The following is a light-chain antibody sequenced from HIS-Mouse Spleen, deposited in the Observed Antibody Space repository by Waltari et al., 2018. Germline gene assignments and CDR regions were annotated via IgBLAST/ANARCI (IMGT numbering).Light chain of an antibody. CDR2: EGS. Sequence: QSALTQPASVSGSPGQSLTISCTGTSSDVRRYNLVSWYQQHPGKAPKLMIYEGSKRPSGVSNRFSGSKSGNTASLTISGLQAEDEADYYCCSYAGSSTFEVFGGGTKLTVL. CDR1: SSDVRRYNL. CDR3: CSYAGSSTFEV. J-gene: IGLJ2*01. V-gene: IGLV2-23*03.